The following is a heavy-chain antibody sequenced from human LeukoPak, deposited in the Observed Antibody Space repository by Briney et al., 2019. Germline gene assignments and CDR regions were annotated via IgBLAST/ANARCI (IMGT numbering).Heavy chain of an antibody. CDR3: AKAGITMIVVVPTVDY. CDR2: ISGSGGST. V-gene: IGHV3-23*01. Sequence: GGSLRLSCAASGFTFSSYAMSLVRQAPGKGLEWVSAISGSGGSTYYADSVKGRFTISRDNSKNTLYLQMNSLRAEDTAVYYCAKAGITMIVVVPTVDYWGQGTLVTVSS. D-gene: IGHD3-22*01. CDR1: GFTFSSYA. J-gene: IGHJ4*02.